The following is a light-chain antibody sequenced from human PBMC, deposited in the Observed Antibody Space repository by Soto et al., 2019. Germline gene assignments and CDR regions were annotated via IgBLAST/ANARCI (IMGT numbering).Light chain of an antibody. J-gene: IGLJ2*01. V-gene: IGLV1-40*01. CDR3: QSYDSSRVV. CDR2: GNT. Sequence: QAVVTQPPSVSGAPGQRVTISCTGNSSNIGAGYDVHWYQQFPGAAPKVLIHGNTNRPAGVPARFSGSKSGTSASLAITGLQAEEEADYYCQSYDSSRVVFGGGTKLTVL. CDR1: SSNIGAGYD.